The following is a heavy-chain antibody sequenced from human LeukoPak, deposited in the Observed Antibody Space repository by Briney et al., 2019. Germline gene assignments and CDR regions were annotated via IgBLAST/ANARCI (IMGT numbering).Heavy chain of an antibody. V-gene: IGHV4-59*01. CDR3: ARHRYDLLTGYTHAFDI. CDR1: GGSISNSY. CDR2: IHYIGST. J-gene: IGHJ3*02. Sequence: TSETLSLTCSVSGGSISNSYWSWIRQPPGKGLEWIGYIHYIGSTNYNPSLKSRVTISVDMPKNQISLNLSSVTAADTAVYYCARHRYDLLTGYTHAFDIWGQGTMVTVSS. D-gene: IGHD3-9*01.